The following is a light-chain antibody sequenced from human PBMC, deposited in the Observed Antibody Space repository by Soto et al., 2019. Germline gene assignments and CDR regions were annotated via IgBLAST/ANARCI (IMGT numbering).Light chain of an antibody. CDR1: QGISNS. CDR2: AAS. CDR3: QKHSSVPFT. V-gene: IGKV1-27*01. J-gene: IGKJ4*01. Sequence: DIQMTQSLSFLSASVGDRVTITCRASQGISNSLAWYHHKPGKVPKLLIYAASTLHSGVPSRFSGSGSGTDFTLTISSLQPEDVAVYYCQKHSSVPFTFGGGTKVEIK.